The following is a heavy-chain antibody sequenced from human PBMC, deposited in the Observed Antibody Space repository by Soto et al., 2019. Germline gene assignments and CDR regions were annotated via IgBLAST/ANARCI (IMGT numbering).Heavy chain of an antibody. V-gene: IGHV4-39*01. J-gene: IGHJ6*03. CDR1: DDSINSDKYY. CDR2: IYYRGNA. Sequence: SETLSLTCSVSDDSINSDKYYWGWIRQPPGKGLEWIGSIYYRGNAYYNPSLQTRVTISLDKSRSQFSLKLNSVTAADTAVYYCAKSSRITIFGVVIRYMDVWGKGTTVTVSS. D-gene: IGHD3-3*01. CDR3: AKSSRITIFGVVIRYMDV.